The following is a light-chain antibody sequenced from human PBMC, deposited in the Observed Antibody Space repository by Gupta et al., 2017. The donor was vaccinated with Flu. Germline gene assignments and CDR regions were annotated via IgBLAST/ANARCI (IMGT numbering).Light chain of an antibody. J-gene: IGKJ5*01. CDR3: QQYYSTPFT. V-gene: IGKV4-1*01. CDR2: WAS. CDR1: QSVLYSSNNKNY. Sequence: DIVMTQSTDSLVVSLGERATINCKSSQSVLYSSNNKNYLAWYQQKPGQPPKLLIYWASTRETGVPDRFSGSGSGTDFTLTISSLQAEDVAVYYCQQYYSTPFTFGQGTRLEMK.